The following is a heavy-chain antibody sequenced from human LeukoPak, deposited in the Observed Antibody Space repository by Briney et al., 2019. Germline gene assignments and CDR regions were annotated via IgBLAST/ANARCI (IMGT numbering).Heavy chain of an antibody. Sequence: GALWLSLAAPGFPFINFAMSRVRPAPGEGLGWVSAIIGSGGSTYYADSVKGRFTISRDNSKNTLYLQMNSLRAEDTAVYYCAKEGSELCGGDCYDYFDYWGQGTLVTVSS. CDR1: GFPFINFA. CDR2: IIGSGGST. D-gene: IGHD2-21*02. J-gene: IGHJ4*02. CDR3: AKEGSELCGGDCYDYFDY. V-gene: IGHV3-23*01.